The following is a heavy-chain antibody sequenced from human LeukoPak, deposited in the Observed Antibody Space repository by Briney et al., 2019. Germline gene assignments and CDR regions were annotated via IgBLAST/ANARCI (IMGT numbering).Heavy chain of an antibody. CDR1: GGSISSSSYY. V-gene: IGHV4-39*07. CDR2: IYYSGST. CDR3: ARGGEIAAVNLPLDY. D-gene: IGHD6-6*01. J-gene: IGHJ4*02. Sequence: PSETLSLTCTVSGGSISSSSYYWGWIRQPPGKGLEWIGSIYYSGSTYYNPSLKSRVTISVDTSKNQFSLKLSSVTAADTAVYYCARGGEIAAVNLPLDYWGQGTLVTVSS.